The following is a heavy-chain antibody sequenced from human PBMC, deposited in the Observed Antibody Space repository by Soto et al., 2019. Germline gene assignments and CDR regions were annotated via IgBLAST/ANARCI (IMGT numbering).Heavy chain of an antibody. CDR3: AKSWGDTGQESAFDI. V-gene: IGHV3-23*01. D-gene: IGHD5-18*01. CDR1: GFSFSSYS. Sequence: EVQLLESGGDLIQPGGSLRLSCAASGFSFSSYSMSWVRQAPGKGLEWVAGMSATGGSTYYADSVKGRFIISRDNSRKTLYLQMNSLRADDTAVYYCAKSWGDTGQESAFDIWGLGTMVTVSA. J-gene: IGHJ3*02. CDR2: MSATGGST.